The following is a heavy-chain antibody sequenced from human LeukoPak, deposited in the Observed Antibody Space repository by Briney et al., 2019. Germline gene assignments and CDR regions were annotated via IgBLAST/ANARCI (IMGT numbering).Heavy chain of an antibody. CDR1: GGSISSGDYY. J-gene: IGHJ4*02. D-gene: IGHD5-18*01. Sequence: PSETLSLTCTVSGGSISSGDYYWGWIRQPPGKGLEWIGSIYYSGGTYYNPSLKSRVTISVDTSKNQFSLKLSSVTAADTAVYYCARDDVDTAADYWGQGTLVTVSS. CDR3: ARDDVDTAADY. V-gene: IGHV4-39*07. CDR2: IYYSGGT.